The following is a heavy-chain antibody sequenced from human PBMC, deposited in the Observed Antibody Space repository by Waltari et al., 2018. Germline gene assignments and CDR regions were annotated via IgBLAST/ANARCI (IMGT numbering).Heavy chain of an antibody. D-gene: IGHD6-13*01. CDR3: ARDRQAAADWFDP. CDR1: GYSISSGYS. J-gene: IGHJ5*02. V-gene: IGHV4-38-2*02. Sequence: QVQLQESGPGLVKPSETLSLTCAVSGYSISSGYSWGWLRQPPGKGLEWIGSIYHSGSTYYNPSLKSRVTISVDTSKNQFSLKLSSVTAADTAVYYCARDRQAAADWFDPWGQGTLVTVSS. CDR2: IYHSGST.